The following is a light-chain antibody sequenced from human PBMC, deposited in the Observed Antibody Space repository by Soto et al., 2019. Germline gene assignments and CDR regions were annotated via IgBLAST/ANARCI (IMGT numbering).Light chain of an antibody. J-gene: IGLJ2*01. CDR1: SADIGAFNY. Sequence: QSVLTQPASVSGSPGQSITISCAGTSADIGAFNYVSWYQHHPGKAPKLLIYDVSDRPSGVSTRFSASKSANTASLTISGLQADDEADYYCSSYSTSNALVFGGGTKLTVL. V-gene: IGLV2-14*03. CDR3: SSYSTSNALV. CDR2: DVS.